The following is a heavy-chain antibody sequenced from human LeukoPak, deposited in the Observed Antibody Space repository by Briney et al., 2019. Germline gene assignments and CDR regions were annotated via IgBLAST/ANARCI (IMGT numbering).Heavy chain of an antibody. CDR2: IYYSGST. CDR1: GGSISSGTYY. CDR3: ASQGVVVTASYAFDI. D-gene: IGHD2-21*02. J-gene: IGHJ3*02. V-gene: IGHV4-39*01. Sequence: GSLRLSCAASGGSISSGTYYWDWLRQPPGKGLEWIGSIYYSGSTYYNPSLKSRVTISVDTSKNQFSLKLSSVTAADTAVYYCASQGVVVTASYAFDIWGQGTMVTVSS.